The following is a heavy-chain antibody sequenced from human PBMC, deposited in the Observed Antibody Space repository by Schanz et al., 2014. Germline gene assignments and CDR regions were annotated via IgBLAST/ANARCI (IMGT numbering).Heavy chain of an antibody. CDR2: INPSSGTT. D-gene: IGHD3-22*01. CDR3: ARGGFYDSTSFDS. Sequence: QVQLVQSGAEVKKPGASVKVSCKASGYTFTTYYIHWVRQAPGQGLEWMGKINPSSGTTSIAQNFQGRLTVTRDTSTSTVNMELSSLRSEDTAVYYCARGGFYDSTSFDSWGQGSLVTVSS. CDR1: GYTFTTYY. V-gene: IGHV1-46*03. J-gene: IGHJ4*02.